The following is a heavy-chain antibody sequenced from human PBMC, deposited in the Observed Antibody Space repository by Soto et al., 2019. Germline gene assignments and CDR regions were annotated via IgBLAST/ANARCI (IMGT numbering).Heavy chain of an antibody. V-gene: IGHV4-30-2*01. Sequence: QLQLQESGSGLVKPSQTLSLTCAVSGGSISSGGYSWSWIRQPPGKGLEWIGYIYHSGSTYYNPSLKSRVTIAVDRSKNQFSLKLSSVTAADTAVYYCARGVVVTAIHIEDWFDPWGQGTLVTVSS. CDR2: IYHSGST. D-gene: IGHD2-21*02. J-gene: IGHJ5*02. CDR1: GGSISSGGYS. CDR3: ARGVVVTAIHIEDWFDP.